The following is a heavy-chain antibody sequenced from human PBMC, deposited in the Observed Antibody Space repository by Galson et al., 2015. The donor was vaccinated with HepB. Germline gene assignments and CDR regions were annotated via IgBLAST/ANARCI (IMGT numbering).Heavy chain of an antibody. Sequence: SLRLSCAASGFTFSSYAMSWVRQAPGKGLEWVSAISGSGGSTYYADSVKGRFTISRDNSKNTLYLQMNSLRAEDTAVYYCAQNPTLYSSSWYYFDYWGQGTLVTVSS. CDR3: AQNPTLYSSSWYYFDY. J-gene: IGHJ4*02. CDR1: GFTFSSYA. D-gene: IGHD6-13*01. V-gene: IGHV3-23*01. CDR2: ISGSGGST.